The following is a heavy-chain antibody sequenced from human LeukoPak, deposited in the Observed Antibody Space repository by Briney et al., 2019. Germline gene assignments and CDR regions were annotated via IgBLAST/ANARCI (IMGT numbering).Heavy chain of an antibody. CDR2: IYYSGST. J-gene: IGHJ4*02. D-gene: IGHD1-26*01. Sequence: SETLSLTCTVSGGSISSYYWSWIRQPPGKGLEWIGYIYYSGSTNYNPSLKSRVTISVDTSKNQFSLKLSSVTAADTAVYYCARDSVGAPGWFDYWGQGALVTVSS. CDR3: ARDSVGAPGWFDY. CDR1: GGSISSYY. V-gene: IGHV4-59*01.